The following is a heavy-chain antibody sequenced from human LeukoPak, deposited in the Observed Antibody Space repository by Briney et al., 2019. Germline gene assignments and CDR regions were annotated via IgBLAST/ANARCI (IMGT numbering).Heavy chain of an antibody. D-gene: IGHD3-10*01. Sequence: TGGSLRLSCAASGFTFSTYVMHWVRQAPGKGLEWVALMSNDGSTEFYADSVKGRFTLSRDNSKNTLYLQMSSLRADDTAVYFCARDLRYYYGSGSYYGPFEYWGQGTLVTVSS. V-gene: IGHV3-30*03. J-gene: IGHJ4*02. CDR3: ARDLRYYYGSGSYYGPFEY. CDR2: MSNDGSTE. CDR1: GFTFSTYV.